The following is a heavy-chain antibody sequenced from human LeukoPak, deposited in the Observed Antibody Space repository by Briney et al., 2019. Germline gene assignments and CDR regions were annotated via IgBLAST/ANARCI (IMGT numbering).Heavy chain of an antibody. Sequence: GRSLRLSCAASGFNFNTYAMHWVRQAPGKGLEWVALISYDEREEHYADSVKGRFTISRDSSTYTLYLQMNSLRSEDTAVYYCARDSIFVRGDRGGHDCWGQGTLVTVSS. J-gene: IGHJ4*02. CDR1: GFNFNTYA. CDR3: ARDSIFVRGDRGGHDC. D-gene: IGHD3-10*01. CDR2: ISYDEREE. V-gene: IGHV3-30*04.